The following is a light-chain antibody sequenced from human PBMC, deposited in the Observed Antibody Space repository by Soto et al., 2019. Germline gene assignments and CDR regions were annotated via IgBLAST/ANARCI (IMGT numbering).Light chain of an antibody. CDR2: DVS. J-gene: IGLJ2*01. V-gene: IGLV2-11*01. Sequence: QSALTQPRSVSGSPGQSVTISCTGTSTNVGRYNFFSWYQQHPGKAPKFVIYDVSRRPSGVPDRFSGSRSGNTASLTISGLQAEDEAEYYCCSYAGSYTLIFGGGTKL. CDR3: CSYAGSYTLI. CDR1: STNVGRYNF.